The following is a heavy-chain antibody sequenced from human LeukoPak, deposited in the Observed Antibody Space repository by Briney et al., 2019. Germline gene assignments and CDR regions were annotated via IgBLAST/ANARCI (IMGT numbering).Heavy chain of an antibody. CDR1: GFTFSNYA. D-gene: IGHD6-6*01. V-gene: IGHV3-30*01. Sequence: HPGRSLRLSCAASGFTFSNYAMHWVRQAPGKGLEWAAVISYDGSYKYYADSVKGRFTISRDNSKNTLYLQMNSLRGEDTAVYYCARLSRYSSSRFFDYWGQGTLVTVSS. CDR2: ISYDGSYK. J-gene: IGHJ4*02. CDR3: ARLSRYSSSRFFDY.